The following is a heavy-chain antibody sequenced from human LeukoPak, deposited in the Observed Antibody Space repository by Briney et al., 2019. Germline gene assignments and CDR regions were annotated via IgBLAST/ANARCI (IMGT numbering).Heavy chain of an antibody. D-gene: IGHD2-21*01. J-gene: IGHJ6*02. CDR1: GGSFSGYY. Sequence: SETLSLTCAVYGGSFSGYYWSWIRQPPGKGLEWIGEINHSGSTNYNPSLKSRVTISVDTSKNQFSLKLSSVTAADTAVYYCARGRGLMKSPPTPDDYYYGMDVWGQGTTVTVSS. CDR2: INHSGST. CDR3: ARGRGLMKSPPTPDDYYYGMDV. V-gene: IGHV4-34*01.